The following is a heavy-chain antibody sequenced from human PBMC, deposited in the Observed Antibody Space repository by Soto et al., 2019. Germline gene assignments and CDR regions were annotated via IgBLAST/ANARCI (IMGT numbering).Heavy chain of an antibody. CDR3: AVHLDSSGWYGEPFDY. D-gene: IGHD6-19*01. V-gene: IGHV1-46*03. CDR2: INPSGGST. J-gene: IGHJ4*02. Sequence: ASVKVSCKASGYTFTSYYMHWVRQAPGQGLEWMGIINPSGGSTSYAQKFQGRVTMTRDTSTSTVYMELSSLRSEDTAVYYCAVHLDSSGWYGEPFDYWGQGTLVTVSS. CDR1: GYTFTSYY.